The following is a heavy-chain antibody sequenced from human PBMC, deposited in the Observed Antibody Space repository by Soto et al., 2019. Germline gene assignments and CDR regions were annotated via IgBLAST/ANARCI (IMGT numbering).Heavy chain of an antibody. Sequence: LRLSCATSGFSFSDSYMSWIRQSPGKGLEWISYISPRSTFRDYAESVKGRFTISRDSVKNSLYLQMNNLTAGDTGVYYCARGGGGGLFDPWGQGSLVTVSS. J-gene: IGHJ5*02. D-gene: IGHD2-21*01. CDR2: ISPRSTFR. CDR1: GFSFSDSY. V-gene: IGHV3-11*06. CDR3: ARGGGGGLFDP.